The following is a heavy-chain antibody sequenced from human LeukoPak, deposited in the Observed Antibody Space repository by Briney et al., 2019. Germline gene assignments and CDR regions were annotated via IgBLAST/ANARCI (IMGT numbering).Heavy chain of an antibody. Sequence: PSQTLSLTCTVSGGSISSGGYYWSWIRQPPGKGLEWIGYIYHSGSTYYNPSLKSRVTISVDRSKNQFSLKLSSVTAADTAVYYCARDPRPIFGVVGNAFDIWGQGTMVTVSS. CDR3: ARDPRPIFGVVGNAFDI. CDR1: GGSISSGGYY. D-gene: IGHD3-3*01. V-gene: IGHV4-30-2*01. CDR2: IYHSGST. J-gene: IGHJ3*02.